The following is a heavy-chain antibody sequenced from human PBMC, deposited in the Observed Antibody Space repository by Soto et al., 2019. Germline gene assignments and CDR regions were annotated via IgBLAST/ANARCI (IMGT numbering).Heavy chain of an antibody. J-gene: IGHJ4*02. CDR2: IIPIFGTA. V-gene: IGHV1-69*13. D-gene: IGHD3-22*01. CDR1: GGTFSSYA. Sequence: ASVKVSCKASGGTFSSYAISWVRQAPGQGLEWMGGIIPIFGTANYAQKFQGRVTITADQSTSTAYMELIRLRSEDTAVYYCSRGVIGHDSSGYYFDYWGQGTLVTVSS. CDR3: SRGVIGHDSSGYYFDY.